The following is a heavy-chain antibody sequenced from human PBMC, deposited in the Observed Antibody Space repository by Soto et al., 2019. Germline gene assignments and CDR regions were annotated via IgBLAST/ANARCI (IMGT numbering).Heavy chain of an antibody. J-gene: IGHJ3*02. Sequence: GGSLRLSCVASGFMFTRSTMNWVRQAPGKGLEWVSSITSASDYIFYADSVKGRFTISRDNAKNSLYLQMNSLRAEDTAVYYCARVGTGSSTPLDIWGQGTRVTV. CDR1: GFMFTRST. CDR2: ITSASDYI. V-gene: IGHV3-21*01. CDR3: ARVGTGSSTPLDI. D-gene: IGHD3-9*01.